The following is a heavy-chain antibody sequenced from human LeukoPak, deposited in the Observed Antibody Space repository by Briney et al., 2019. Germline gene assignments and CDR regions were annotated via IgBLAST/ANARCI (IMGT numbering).Heavy chain of an antibody. V-gene: IGHV3-48*01. Sequence: PGGSLRLSCAASGFAFSSYSMNWVRQAPGKGLEWVSYISSSSSTIYYADSVKGRFTISRVNAKNSLYPQMNSLRAEDTAVYYCASLYYDFWSGSPFDYWGQGTLVTVSS. CDR3: ASLYYDFWSGSPFDY. CDR2: ISSSSSTI. D-gene: IGHD3-3*01. CDR1: GFAFSSYS. J-gene: IGHJ4*02.